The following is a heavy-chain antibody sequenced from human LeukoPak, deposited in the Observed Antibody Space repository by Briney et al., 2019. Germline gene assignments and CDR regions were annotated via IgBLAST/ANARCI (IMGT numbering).Heavy chain of an antibody. Sequence: SETLSLTCAVYGGXFSGYYCSWIRQPPGKGLEWIGEINHSGSTNYNPSLKSRVTISVDTSKNQFSLKLSSVTAADTAVYYCARAHVVVTATAYYYYGMDVWGQGTTVTVSS. CDR1: GGXFSGYY. V-gene: IGHV4-34*01. D-gene: IGHD2-21*02. J-gene: IGHJ6*02. CDR3: ARAHVVVTATAYYYYGMDV. CDR2: INHSGST.